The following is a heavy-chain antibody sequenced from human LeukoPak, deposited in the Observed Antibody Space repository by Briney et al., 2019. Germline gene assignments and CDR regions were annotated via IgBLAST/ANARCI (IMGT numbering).Heavy chain of an antibody. CDR1: GFTFNTYA. CDR2: IYSGGST. CDR3: ARDKSFAGSSQIGPYYYYYGMDV. V-gene: IGHV3-53*04. J-gene: IGHJ6*02. Sequence: QTGGSLRLSCAVSGFTFNTYAMSWVRQAPGKGLEWVSVIYSGGSTYYADSVKGRFTISRHNSKNTLYLQMNSLRAEDTAVYYCARDKSFAGSSQIGPYYYYYGMDVWGQGTTVTVSS. D-gene: IGHD3-22*01.